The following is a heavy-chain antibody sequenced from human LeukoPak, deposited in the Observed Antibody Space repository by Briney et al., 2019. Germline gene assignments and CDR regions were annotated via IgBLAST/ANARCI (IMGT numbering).Heavy chain of an antibody. J-gene: IGHJ4*02. V-gene: IGHV3-7*01. CDR2: IKQDGSDK. D-gene: IGHD3-22*01. CDR1: GFTFTKYW. Sequence: GGSLRLSCAASGFTFTKYWMTWVRQAPGKGLEWVGNIKQDGSDKNYMDSVKGRFTISRDNTKNSVYLQMSSLRAEDTAVYYCARDLYYYDSSGYFPGYWGQGTLVTVSS. CDR3: ARDLYYYDSSGYFPGY.